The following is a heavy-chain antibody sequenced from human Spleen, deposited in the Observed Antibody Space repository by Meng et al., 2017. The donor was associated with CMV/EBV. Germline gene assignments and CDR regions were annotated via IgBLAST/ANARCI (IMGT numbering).Heavy chain of an antibody. V-gene: IGHV4-59*01. Sequence: SETLSLTCTVSGVSISSYYWSWIRQPPGKGLEWIAYIYYSGSTSHNPSLKSRVSISLDASKQQFSLNLTSVTAADTGVYYCAKAEGDFWSGYSSYYYGMDVWGQGTTVTVSS. CDR1: GVSISSYY. CDR2: IYYSGST. D-gene: IGHD3-3*01. J-gene: IGHJ6*02. CDR3: AKAEGDFWSGYSSYYYGMDV.